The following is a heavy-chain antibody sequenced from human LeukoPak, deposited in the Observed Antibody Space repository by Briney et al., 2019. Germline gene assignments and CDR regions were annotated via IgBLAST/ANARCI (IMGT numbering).Heavy chain of an antibody. D-gene: IGHD3-9*01. Sequence: GGSLRLSCAASGFTFSSYAMSWVRQAPGKGLEWVSAISGSGGSTYYADSVKGRFTISRDNSKNTLYLQMNSLRAEDTAVYYCAKPSSYDILTGDYDYWGQGTLVTVSS. V-gene: IGHV3-23*01. J-gene: IGHJ4*02. CDR3: AKPSSYDILTGDYDY. CDR1: GFTFSSYA. CDR2: ISGSGGST.